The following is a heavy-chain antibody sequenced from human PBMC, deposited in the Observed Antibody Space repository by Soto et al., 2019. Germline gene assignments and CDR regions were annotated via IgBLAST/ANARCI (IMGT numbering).Heavy chain of an antibody. J-gene: IGHJ4*02. CDR3: ARDRDGYNSFDY. D-gene: IGHD1-1*01. V-gene: IGHV3-21*01. CDR1: GFTFISYS. Sequence: GGSLRLSCAASGFTFISYSMNWVRQAPGKGLEWVSSISSSSSYIYYADSVKGRFTISRDNAKNSLYLQMNSLRAEDTAVYYCARDRDGYNSFDYWGQGTLVTVSS. CDR2: ISSSSSYI.